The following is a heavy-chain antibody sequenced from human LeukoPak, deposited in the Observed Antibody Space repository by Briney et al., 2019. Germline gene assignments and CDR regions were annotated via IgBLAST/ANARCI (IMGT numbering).Heavy chain of an antibody. CDR3: ARVDYGDYVANY. J-gene: IGHJ4*02. Sequence: PGGSLRLSCAVSGITLSNYGMSWVRQAPGKGLEWVAGISGSGGSTNYADSVKGRFTISRDNPKNTLYLQMNSLRAEDTAVYYCARVDYGDYVANYWGQGTLVTVSS. CDR1: GITLSNYG. V-gene: IGHV3-23*01. D-gene: IGHD4-17*01. CDR2: ISGSGGST.